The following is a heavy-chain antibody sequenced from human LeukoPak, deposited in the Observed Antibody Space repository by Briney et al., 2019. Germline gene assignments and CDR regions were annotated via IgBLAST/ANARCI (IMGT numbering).Heavy chain of an antibody. CDR1: GGPISSYY. V-gene: IGHV4-59*12. CDR3: ARAPTIFGVVTMGFDY. D-gene: IGHD3-3*01. Sequence: PSETLSLTCTVSGGPISSYYWSWIRQPPGKGLEWIGYIYYSGSTNYNPSLKSRVTMSVDTSKNQFSLKLSSVTAADTAVYYCARAPTIFGVVTMGFDYWGQGTLVTVSS. J-gene: IGHJ4*02. CDR2: IYYSGST.